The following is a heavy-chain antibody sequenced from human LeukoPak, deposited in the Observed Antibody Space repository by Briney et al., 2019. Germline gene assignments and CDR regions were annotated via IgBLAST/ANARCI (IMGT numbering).Heavy chain of an antibody. CDR3: AKGKDDSSGYYFDAFDI. CDR1: GFTFDDYA. D-gene: IGHD3-22*01. Sequence: PGRSLRLSCAASGFTFDDYAMHWVRQAPGKGLEWVSGISWNSGSIGYADSVKGRFTISRDNAKNSLYLQMNSLRAEDTASYYCAKGKDDSSGYYFDAFDIWGQGTMVTVSS. CDR2: ISWNSGSI. J-gene: IGHJ3*02. V-gene: IGHV3-9*01.